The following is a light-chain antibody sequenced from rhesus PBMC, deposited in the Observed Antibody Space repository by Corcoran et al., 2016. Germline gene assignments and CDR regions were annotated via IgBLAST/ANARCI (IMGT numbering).Light chain of an antibody. CDR3: QQHDNSPLT. J-gene: IGKJ4*01. V-gene: IGKV1-69*01. Sequence: DIQMTQSPSSLSASVGDRVTITCRASQGISNWLAWYQQKPGKAPKLLMYRASNLETGGPSRFSGSGYGTDFTLTISSLQPEDIATYYCQQHDNSPLTFGGGTKVELK. CDR1: QGISNW. CDR2: RAS.